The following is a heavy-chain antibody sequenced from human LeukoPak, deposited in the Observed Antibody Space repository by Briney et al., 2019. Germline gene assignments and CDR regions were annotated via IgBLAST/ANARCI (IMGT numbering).Heavy chain of an antibody. V-gene: IGHV4-4*02. CDR3: ARLKRGYSYGYLVGDYYYYMDV. D-gene: IGHD5-18*01. CDR2: IFHTGST. J-gene: IGHJ6*03. CDR1: SGSIFSSNW. Sequence: SGTLSLTCTVSSGSIFSSNWWSWVRQPPGKGLEWIGQIFHTGSTSYSPSLKSRVTISVDTSKNQFSLKLSSVTAADTAVYYCARLKRGYSYGYLVGDYYYYMDVWGKGTTVTISS.